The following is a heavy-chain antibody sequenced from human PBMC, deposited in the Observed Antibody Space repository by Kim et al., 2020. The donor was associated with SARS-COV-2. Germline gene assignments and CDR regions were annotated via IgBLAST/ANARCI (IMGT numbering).Heavy chain of an antibody. J-gene: IGHJ6*02. V-gene: IGHV4-59*13. CDR1: GGYINNYY. D-gene: IGHD2-8*01. CDR3: SRGAGWWDV. CDR2: IQYTGNT. Sequence: SETLSLTCTVSGGYINNYYWSWIRQPPGKGLEWVGFIQYTGNTRYNPSLKSRVTISLDTSENHFSLSLTSVTAADTAVYYFSRGAGWWDVWGHGTTVTVS.